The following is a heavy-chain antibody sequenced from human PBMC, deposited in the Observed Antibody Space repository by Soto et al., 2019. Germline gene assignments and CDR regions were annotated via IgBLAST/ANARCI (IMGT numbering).Heavy chain of an antibody. CDR3: ARGKVIVATTFRGYYFDY. Sequence: PSETLSLTCSIYSGSFSGYYWSWIRQPPGKGLEWIGEISQSGSTNYNPSLKSRVTISVDTSKNQFSLKLSSVTAADTAVYYCARGKVIVATTFRGYYFDYWGQGTLVTVSS. V-gene: IGHV4-34*01. CDR2: ISQSGST. CDR1: SGSFSGYY. J-gene: IGHJ4*02. D-gene: IGHD5-12*01.